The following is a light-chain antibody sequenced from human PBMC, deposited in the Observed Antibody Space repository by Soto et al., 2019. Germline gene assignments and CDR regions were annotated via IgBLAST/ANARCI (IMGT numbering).Light chain of an antibody. CDR3: QQYTNTNNPWM. Sequence: DIRLTQSPPTLSASVGDIVTSACRAIQTITTWMSWYQQKPGKAPKLLVYDASTLQSGVATRFSGSGSGTEFTLIISGLQPEDSATYYCQQYTNTNNPWMFGQGTKVDIK. V-gene: IGKV1-5*01. CDR1: QTITTW. J-gene: IGKJ1*01. CDR2: DAS.